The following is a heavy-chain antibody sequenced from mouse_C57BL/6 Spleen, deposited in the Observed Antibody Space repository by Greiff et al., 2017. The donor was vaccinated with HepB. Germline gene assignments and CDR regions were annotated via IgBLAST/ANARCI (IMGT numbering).Heavy chain of an antibody. V-gene: IGHV10-1*01. Sequence: GGGLVQPKGSLKLSCAASGFSFTTYAMNWVRQAPGKGLEWVARIRSKSNNYATYYADSVKDRFTISRDDSESMLYLQMNNLKTEDTAMYYCVGDGYYPWFAYWGQGTLVTVSA. J-gene: IGHJ3*01. CDR3: VGDGYYPWFAY. D-gene: IGHD2-3*01. CDR1: GFSFTTYA. CDR2: IRSKSNNYAT.